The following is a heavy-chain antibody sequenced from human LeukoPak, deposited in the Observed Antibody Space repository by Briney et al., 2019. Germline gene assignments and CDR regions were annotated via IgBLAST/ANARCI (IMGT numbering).Heavy chain of an antibody. CDR3: ARMWRGGFDY. Sequence: NPSETLSLTCTVPGGSISSGSYYWSWIRQPAGKGLEWIGRIYTSGSTNYNPSLKSRVTISVDTPKNQFSLKLSSVTAADTAVYYCARMWRGGFDYWGQGTLVTVSS. CDR2: IYTSGST. J-gene: IGHJ4*02. CDR1: GGSISSGSYY. D-gene: IGHD2-21*01. V-gene: IGHV4-61*02.